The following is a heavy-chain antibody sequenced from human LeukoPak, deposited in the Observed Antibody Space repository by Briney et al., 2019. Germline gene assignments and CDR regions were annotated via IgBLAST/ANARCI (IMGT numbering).Heavy chain of an antibody. J-gene: IGHJ4*02. CDR2: INGGSSYI. CDR3: ARGGRFLDF. V-gene: IGHV3-21*01. CDR1: GFTFSGYG. Sequence: GGSLRLSCAASGFTFSGYGMNWVRQAPGKGPEWVSFINGGSSYIYYADSLKGRFTISRDNAKNSLFLQMNSLSAADTAVYYCARGGRFLDFWGQGTLVTVSS. D-gene: IGHD3-3*01.